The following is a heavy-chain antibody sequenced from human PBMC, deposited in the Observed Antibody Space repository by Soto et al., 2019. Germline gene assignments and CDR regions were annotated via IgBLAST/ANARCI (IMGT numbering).Heavy chain of an antibody. J-gene: IGHJ1*01. Sequence: QVQLQESGPGLVKPSETLSLTCTVSGGSISSYYWSWIRQPAGKGLEWIGRIYTSGSTTYNPSLKRRVTMSVDTSKNQVALKLSAVTAADTAVYYCARDYSDVVGGGYFQHWGQGTLVTVSS. V-gene: IGHV4-4*07. CDR2: IYTSGST. D-gene: IGHD3-22*01. CDR3: ARDYSDVVGGGYFQH. CDR1: GGSISSYY.